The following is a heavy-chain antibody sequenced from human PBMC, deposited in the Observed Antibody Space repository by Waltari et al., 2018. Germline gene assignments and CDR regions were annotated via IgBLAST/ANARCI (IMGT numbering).Heavy chain of an antibody. V-gene: IGHV4-34*01. CDR1: GGSFSGYY. CDR2: INHSGST. D-gene: IGHD3-22*01. CDR3: ARALPQYYYDSSGYPYYFDY. J-gene: IGHJ4*02. Sequence: QVQLQQWGAGLLKPSETLSLTCAVYGGSFSGYYWSWIRQPPGKGLEWIGEINHSGSTNNNPSLKSRVTISVDTSKNQFSLKLSSVTAADTAVYYCARALPQYYYDSSGYPYYFDYWGQGTLVTVSS.